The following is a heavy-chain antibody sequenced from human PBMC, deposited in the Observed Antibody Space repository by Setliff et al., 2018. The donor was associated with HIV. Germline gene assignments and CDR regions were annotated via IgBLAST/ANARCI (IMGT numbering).Heavy chain of an antibody. Sequence: PSETLSLTCIVSGDSVTGYHWNWIRQPAGQGLEWIGRIYYNGWTDYNPSLKSRLTMSVDTSNNLFSLRLTSVTAADAAVYYCARSIYGSRSYLLDSWGQGTRVTVS. CDR2: IYYNGWT. CDR3: ARSIYGSRSYLLDS. D-gene: IGHD3-10*01. CDR1: GDSVTGYH. J-gene: IGHJ5*01. V-gene: IGHV4-4*07.